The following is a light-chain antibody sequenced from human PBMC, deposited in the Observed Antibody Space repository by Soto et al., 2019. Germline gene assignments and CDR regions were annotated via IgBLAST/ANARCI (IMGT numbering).Light chain of an antibody. Sequence: IVLTQTPATLSLSPGKRPTLSCRASQNISSYLIWYQQKPGQXPRXXIYDVPNRATGIPARFSGSGSGTDLSITISSLEPEDFALYDCQQYGGSPITFGQGTRLEIK. CDR2: DVP. J-gene: IGKJ5*01. CDR1: QNISSY. V-gene: IGKV3-11*01. CDR3: QQYGGSPIT.